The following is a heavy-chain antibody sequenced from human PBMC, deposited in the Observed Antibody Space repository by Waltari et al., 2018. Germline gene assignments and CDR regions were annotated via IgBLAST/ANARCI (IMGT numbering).Heavy chain of an antibody. Sequence: QVQLQQWGAGLLKPSETLSLSCDVSGGSLSGFHWTWLRQTPGKGLEWIGDVTLSGNTTTKRALKECMSVSLETARRQLSLRVTAMTAAEAGVYFCARSVAGVGMEYWGQGTPVTVSS. CDR2: VTLSGNT. J-gene: IGHJ4*02. CDR3: ARSVAGVGMEY. D-gene: IGHD6-19*01. CDR1: GGSLSGFH. V-gene: IGHV4-34*02.